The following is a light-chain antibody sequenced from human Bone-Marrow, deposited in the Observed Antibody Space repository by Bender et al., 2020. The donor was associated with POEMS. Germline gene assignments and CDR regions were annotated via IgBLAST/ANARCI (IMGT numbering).Light chain of an antibody. J-gene: IGLJ2*01. CDR3: TTYSIDSIVL. CDR1: SSDVGNYNL. CDR2: EAT. Sequence: QSALTQPASVSGSPGQSITISCTGSSSDVGNYNLVSWYQQYPGKAPKLMIYEATQRPSGVSNRFSGSKSGNTASLTISEIQAEDEADYYCTTYSIDSIVLFGGGTKLTVL. V-gene: IGLV2-14*02.